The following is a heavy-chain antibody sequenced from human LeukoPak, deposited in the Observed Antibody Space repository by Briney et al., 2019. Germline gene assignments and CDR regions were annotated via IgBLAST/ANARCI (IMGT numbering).Heavy chain of an antibody. Sequence: PSETLSLTCTVSGGSISSGSYYWSWIRQPPGKGLEWIGEINHSGSTNYNPSLKSRVTISVDTSKNQFSLKLSSVTAADTAVYYCARAETYYVWGSYRPNWFDPWGQGTLVTVSS. D-gene: IGHD3-16*02. J-gene: IGHJ5*02. CDR1: GGSISSGSYY. CDR2: INHSGST. CDR3: ARAETYYVWGSYRPNWFDP. V-gene: IGHV4-39*07.